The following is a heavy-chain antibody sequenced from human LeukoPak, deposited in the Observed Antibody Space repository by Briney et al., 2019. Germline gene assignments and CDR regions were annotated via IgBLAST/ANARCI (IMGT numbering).Heavy chain of an antibody. CDR2: IYHSGST. J-gene: IGHJ5*02. V-gene: IGHV4-38-2*02. D-gene: IGHD6-19*01. CDR3: ARVPLYSSVSWFDP. CDR1: GYSISSGYY. Sequence: SETLPLTCTVSGYSISSGYYWGWIRQPPGKGLEWIGSIYHSGSTYYNPSLKSRVTISVDTSKNQFSLKLSSVTAADTAVYYCARVPLYSSVSWFDPWGQGTLVTVSS.